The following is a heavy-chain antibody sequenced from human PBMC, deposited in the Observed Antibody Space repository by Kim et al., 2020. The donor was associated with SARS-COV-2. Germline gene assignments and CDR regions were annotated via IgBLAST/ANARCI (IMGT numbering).Heavy chain of an antibody. Sequence: GYAQKLQGRVTMTMDASIATAYMERSSLRSEDTAVYYCARGVRTISNYDYWGQGTLVTVSS. CDR3: ARGVRTISNYDY. J-gene: IGHJ4*02. D-gene: IGHD3-9*01. V-gene: IGHV1-8*01.